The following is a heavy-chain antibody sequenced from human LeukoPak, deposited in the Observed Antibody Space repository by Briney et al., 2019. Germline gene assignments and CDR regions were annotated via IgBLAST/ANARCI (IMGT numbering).Heavy chain of an antibody. CDR1: GGSISSYY. V-gene: IGHV4-59*01. D-gene: IGHD3-22*01. CDR2: IYYSGST. CDR3: ASFYDSSGYAYFDY. Sequence: SETLSLTCTVSGGSISSYYWSWIRQPPGKGLEWIGYIYYSGSTNYNPSLKSRVTISVDTSKNQFPLKLSSVTAADTAVYYCASFYDSSGYAYFDYWGQGTLVTVSS. J-gene: IGHJ4*02.